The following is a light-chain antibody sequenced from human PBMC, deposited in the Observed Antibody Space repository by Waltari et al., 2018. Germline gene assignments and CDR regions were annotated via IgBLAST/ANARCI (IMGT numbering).Light chain of an antibody. CDR3: QQYHDCPPWT. CDR1: QSISSN. CDR2: GAS. V-gene: IGKV3-15*01. Sequence: EIVMTQTPATLSVSPGDRATITGRASQSISSNLAWYQQKPGQAPRILIYGASTRATGIPARFSGGGSGAEYTLTIRSLQSDDVAVYYCQQYHDCPPWTFGQGTRVEIK. J-gene: IGKJ1*01.